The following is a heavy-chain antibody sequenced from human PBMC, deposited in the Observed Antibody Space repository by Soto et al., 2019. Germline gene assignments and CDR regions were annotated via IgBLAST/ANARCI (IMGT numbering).Heavy chain of an antibody. D-gene: IGHD3-3*01. CDR2: ISYDGSNK. J-gene: IGHJ4*02. CDR3: AKDLHRFLEWLLQTTPVDY. V-gene: IGHV3-30*18. Sequence: GGSLKLSGAASGFTFISYGMHGVGRAPGKGREGVAVISYDGSNKYYADSVKGRFTISRDNSKNTLYLQMNSLRAEDTAVYYCAKDLHRFLEWLLQTTPVDYWGQGTLVTVSS. CDR1: GFTFISYG.